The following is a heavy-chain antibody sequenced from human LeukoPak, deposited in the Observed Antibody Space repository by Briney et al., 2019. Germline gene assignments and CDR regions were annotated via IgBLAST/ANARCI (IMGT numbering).Heavy chain of an antibody. CDR3: AREVYYGSGSYYIPLDY. V-gene: IGHV1-18*01. D-gene: IGHD3-10*01. J-gene: IGHJ4*02. Sequence: GASVRVSCKASGYTFTSYGISWVRQAPGQGLEWMGWISAYNGNTNYAQKLQGRVTMTTGTSTSTAYMELRSLRSDDTAVYYCAREVYYGSGSYYIPLDYWGQGTLVTVSS. CDR1: GYTFTSYG. CDR2: ISAYNGNT.